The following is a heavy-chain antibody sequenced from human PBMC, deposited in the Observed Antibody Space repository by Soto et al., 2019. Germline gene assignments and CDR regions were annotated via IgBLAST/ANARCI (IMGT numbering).Heavy chain of an antibody. CDR1: GDTFAFYS. D-gene: IGHD2-21*02. CDR3: ARSIVVVTAADY. J-gene: IGHJ4*02. CDR2: INAGNGNT. Sequence: ASVKVSCKASGDTFAFYSINWVRQAPGQRLEWMGWINAGNGNTKYSQKFQGRVTITRGTSASTAYMELSSLRSEDTAVYYCARSIVVVTAADYWGQGTLVTVSS. V-gene: IGHV1-3*01.